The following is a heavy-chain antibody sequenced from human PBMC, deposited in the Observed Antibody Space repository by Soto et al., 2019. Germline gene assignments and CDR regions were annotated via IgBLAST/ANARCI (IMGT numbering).Heavy chain of an antibody. CDR1: GGTSNRFG. D-gene: IGHD3-16*01. V-gene: IGHV1-69*01. Sequence: QVQLVQSGTEVKKPGSSVRVSCKASGGTSNRFGFSWVRQAPGQGLEWMGGSIPIFGTANYAPRFQGRATITADESTSTGYMELCGLRSDDTATYYCATGRGSGGFDSWGQGTQVLVSS. J-gene: IGHJ4*02. CDR2: SIPIFGTA. CDR3: ATGRGSGGFDS.